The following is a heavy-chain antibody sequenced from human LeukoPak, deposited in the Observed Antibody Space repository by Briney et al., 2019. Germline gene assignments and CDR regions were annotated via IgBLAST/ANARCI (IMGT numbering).Heavy chain of an antibody. CDR3: ATNYDFWSGYYQLGY. D-gene: IGHD3-3*01. CDR2: IYTSGST. V-gene: IGHV4-4*07. CDR1: GGSISSYY. Sequence: SETLSLTCTVSGGSISSYYWSWIRQPAGKGLEWIGRIYTSGSTNYNPSLKSRVTMSVDTSKNQSSLKLSSVTAADTAVYYCATNYDFWSGYYQLGYWGQGTLVTVSS. J-gene: IGHJ4*02.